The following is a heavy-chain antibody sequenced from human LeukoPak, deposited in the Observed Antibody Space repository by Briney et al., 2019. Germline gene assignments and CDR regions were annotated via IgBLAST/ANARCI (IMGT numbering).Heavy chain of an antibody. CDR2: INPNSGGT. Sequence: ASVTVSCKASGYTCTGYYMHWVRQAPGQGLEWMGRINPNSGGTNYAQKFQGRVTMTRDTSISTAYMELSRLRSDDTAVYYCARGGYDFVYYYYGMDVWGQGTTVTVSS. D-gene: IGHD3-3*01. CDR3: ARGGYDFVYYYYGMDV. CDR1: GYTCTGYY. J-gene: IGHJ6*02. V-gene: IGHV1-2*06.